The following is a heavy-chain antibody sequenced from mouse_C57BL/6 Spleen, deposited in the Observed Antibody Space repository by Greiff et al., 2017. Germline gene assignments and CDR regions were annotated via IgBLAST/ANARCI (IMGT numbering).Heavy chain of an antibody. CDR2: INPSSGYT. J-gene: IGHJ4*01. Sequence: QVHVKQSGAELARPGPSVKMSCKASGYTFTSYTMHWVKQRPGQGLEWIGYINPSSGYTKYNQKFKDKATLTADKSSSTAYMQLSSLTSEDSAVYYCARSALYYDYDGALMDYWGQGTSVTVSS. D-gene: IGHD2-4*01. CDR3: ARSALYYDYDGALMDY. V-gene: IGHV1-4*01. CDR1: GYTFTSYT.